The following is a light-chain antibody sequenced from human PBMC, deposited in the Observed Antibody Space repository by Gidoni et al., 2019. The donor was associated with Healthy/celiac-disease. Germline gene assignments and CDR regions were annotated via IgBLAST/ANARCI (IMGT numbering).Light chain of an antibody. J-gene: IGKJ1*01. CDR3: QQYNNWPRT. CDR1: QSVSSN. Sequence: EFVLTPSPAPLSVSPGESATLSCRASQSVSSNLAWYQQKPGQAPRLLIYGASTRATGIPARFSGSGSGTEFTLTISSLQSEDFAVYYCQQYNNWPRTFGQGTKVEIK. V-gene: IGKV3-15*01. CDR2: GAS.